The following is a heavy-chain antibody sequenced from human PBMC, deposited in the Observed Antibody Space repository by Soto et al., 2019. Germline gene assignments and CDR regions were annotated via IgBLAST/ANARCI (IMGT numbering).Heavy chain of an antibody. V-gene: IGHV3-9*02. D-gene: IGHD3-10*01. Sequence: GGSLRLSCIASAFTSRNYAMHWVRQAPGKGLEWVSGFDFNSGRVGYADSVKGRFTISRDNAKNSLSLEMNSLRVKDTALYYCTKDLVPGGADVWGQGTTVTVSS. J-gene: IGHJ6*02. CDR2: FDFNSGRV. CDR3: TKDLVPGGADV. CDR1: AFTSRNYA.